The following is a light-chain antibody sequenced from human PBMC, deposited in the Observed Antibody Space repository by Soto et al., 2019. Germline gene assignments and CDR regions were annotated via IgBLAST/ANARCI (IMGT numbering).Light chain of an antibody. CDR1: QSGNNY. CDR2: GTS. V-gene: IGKV3D-15*01. CDR3: QQYNNWPPIT. J-gene: IGKJ5*01. Sequence: EIVMNQAPATLSWSPGEKGTPSRRASQSGNNYIVWYQQKSGQAPRLLIHGTSTRASGVPDRFSGSGSGTEFTLTISSLQSEDFAIYHCQQYNNWPPITFGQGTRLEIK.